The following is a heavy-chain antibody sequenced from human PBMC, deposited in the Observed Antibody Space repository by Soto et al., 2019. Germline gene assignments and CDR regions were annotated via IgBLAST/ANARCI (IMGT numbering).Heavy chain of an antibody. CDR3: ARDFDFDIDY. CDR1: GYIFNNFG. V-gene: IGHV1-18*01. D-gene: IGHD3-9*01. J-gene: IGHJ4*02. CDR2: IYSKTGTI. Sequence: QVQLVQSGPEVQKPGASVKVSCKTSGYIFNNFGITWVRQAPGLGPERLGWIYSKTGTINFAQKFQDRVTLTTDTSTSTAYMELTSLTFDDSAVYFCARDFDFDIDYWGQGTLVTVS.